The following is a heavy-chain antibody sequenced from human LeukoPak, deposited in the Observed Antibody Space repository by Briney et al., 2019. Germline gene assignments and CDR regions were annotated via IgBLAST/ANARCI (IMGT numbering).Heavy chain of an antibody. CDR3: ARGGGRDPFNVAY. D-gene: IGHD3-10*01. J-gene: IGHJ4*02. CDR2: IKPDGSAQ. CDR1: GFTFSNYW. V-gene: IGHV3-7*04. Sequence: PGGSLRLSCAASGFTFSNYWMSWVRQAPGRGLEWVANIKPDGSAQYYVDSVKGRFSISRDNAKNSLYLQMNSLRVEDTAVYYCARGGGRDPFNVAYWGQGTLVTVS.